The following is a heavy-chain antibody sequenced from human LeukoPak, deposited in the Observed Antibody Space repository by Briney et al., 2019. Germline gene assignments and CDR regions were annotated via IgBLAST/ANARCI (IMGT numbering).Heavy chain of an antibody. V-gene: IGHV4-39*01. CDR1: GGSISSSSYY. D-gene: IGHD2-2*02. CDR2: IYYSGST. Sequence: SETLSLTCTVSGGSISSSSYYWGWIRQPPGKGLEWIGSIYYSGSTYYNPSLKSRVTISVDTSKNQFSLKLSSVTAADTAVYYCARKRRYCSSTSCYTGYYYYYYYMDVWGKGTTVTVSS. CDR3: ARKRRYCSSTSCYTGYYYYYYYMDV. J-gene: IGHJ6*03.